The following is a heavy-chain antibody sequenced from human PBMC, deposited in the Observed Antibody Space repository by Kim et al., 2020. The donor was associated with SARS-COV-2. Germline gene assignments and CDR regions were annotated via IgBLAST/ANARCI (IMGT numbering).Heavy chain of an antibody. J-gene: IGHJ6*02. V-gene: IGHV1-69*13. CDR1: GGTFSSYA. D-gene: IGHD6-13*01. Sequence: SVKVSCKASGGTFSSYAISWVRQAPGQGLEWMGGIIPIFGTANYAQKFQGRVTITADESTSTAYMELSSLRSEDTAVYYCARDIIAAAGWYYYYDMDVWGQGTTVTVSS. CDR2: IIPIFGTA. CDR3: ARDIIAAAGWYYYYDMDV.